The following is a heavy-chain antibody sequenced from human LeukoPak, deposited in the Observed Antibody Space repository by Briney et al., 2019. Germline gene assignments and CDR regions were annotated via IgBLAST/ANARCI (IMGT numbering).Heavy chain of an antibody. CDR3: ARDLAWDLDY. V-gene: IGHV3-30-3*01. J-gene: IGHJ4*02. CDR1: GYTFSSYA. Sequence: PGGSLRLSCAASGYTFSSYAMHWVRQAPGKGVEWVAVISYDGSNKYYADSVKGRFTISRDNSKNTLYLQMNSLRAEDTAVYYCARDLAWDLDYWGQGTLVTVSS. D-gene: IGHD1-26*01. CDR2: ISYDGSNK.